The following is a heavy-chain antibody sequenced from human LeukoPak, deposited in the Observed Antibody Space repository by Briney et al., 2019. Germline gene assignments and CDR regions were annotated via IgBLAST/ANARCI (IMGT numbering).Heavy chain of an antibody. CDR2: LTDSGGTT. Sequence: GGFLRLSCVASGFTFGNYAMGWLRQAPGRRPEWVSSLTDSGGTTYYVDSVKGRFAISRDNSKNTLYLHMNSLRAEDTAVYYCAKKRDAFDIWGQGTVVTVSS. V-gene: IGHV3-23*01. J-gene: IGHJ3*02. CDR3: AKKRDAFDI. CDR1: GFTFGNYA. D-gene: IGHD5-24*01.